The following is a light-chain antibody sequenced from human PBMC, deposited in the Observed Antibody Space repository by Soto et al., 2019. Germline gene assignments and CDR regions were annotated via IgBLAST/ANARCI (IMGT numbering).Light chain of an antibody. V-gene: IGKV3-15*01. Sequence: EIVMTQSPATLSVSPGERATLSCRASQSVSSNLAWYQQKPGQAPRLLIFRASTRATGVPARFSGRGSGTEFTLTISGLQSEDFAVYYCQQYNNWPAITFGQGTRLE. CDR3: QQYNNWPAIT. J-gene: IGKJ5*01. CDR2: RAS. CDR1: QSVSSN.